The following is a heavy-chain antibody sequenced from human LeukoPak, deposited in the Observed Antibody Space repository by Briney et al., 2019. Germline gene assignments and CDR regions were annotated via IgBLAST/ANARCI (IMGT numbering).Heavy chain of an antibody. V-gene: IGHV4-59*01. CDR1: GGSISSYY. CDR3: ARVLPTQGSSWYQVRAPFDY. D-gene: IGHD6-13*01. J-gene: IGHJ4*02. CDR2: IYYSGST. Sequence: KTSETLSLTCTVSGGSISSYYWSWIRQPPEKGLEWIGYIYYSGSTKYNPSLKSRVTISVDTSKNQFSLKLSSVTAADTAVYYCARVLPTQGSSWYQVRAPFDYWGQGTLVTVSS.